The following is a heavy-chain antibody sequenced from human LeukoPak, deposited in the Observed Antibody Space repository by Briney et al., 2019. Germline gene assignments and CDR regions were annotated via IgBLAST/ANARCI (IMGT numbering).Heavy chain of an antibody. J-gene: IGHJ4*02. CDR2: IYYSGST. Sequence: SETLSLTCTVSGGSVSSGSYYWSWIRQPPGKGLEWIGYIYYSGSTNYNPSLKSRVTISVDTSKNQFSLKLSSVTAADTAVYYCARVSRRFGELATHFDYWGQGTLVTVSS. CDR3: ARVSRRFGELATHFDY. D-gene: IGHD3-10*01. V-gene: IGHV4-61*01. CDR1: GGSVSSGSYY.